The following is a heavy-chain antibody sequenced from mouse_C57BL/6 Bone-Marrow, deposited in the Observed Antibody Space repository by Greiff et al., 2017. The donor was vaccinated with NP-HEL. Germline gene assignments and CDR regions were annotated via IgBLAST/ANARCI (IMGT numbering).Heavy chain of an antibody. CDR2: ISYDGSN. CDR1: GYSIPSGYY. V-gene: IGHV3-6*01. Sequence: LQESGPCLVKPSQSLSLTCSVTGYSIPSGYYWNWIRQFPGNTLEWLGYISYDGSNKYNRSLKNQISITRDTSKDQFFLKLNSVTTEDTATDYGARDYYGSSWYFDVWGTGTTVTVSS. CDR3: ARDYYGSSWYFDV. J-gene: IGHJ1*03. D-gene: IGHD1-1*01.